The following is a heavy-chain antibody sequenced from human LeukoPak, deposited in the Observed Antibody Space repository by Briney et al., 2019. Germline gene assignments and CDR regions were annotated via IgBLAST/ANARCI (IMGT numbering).Heavy chain of an antibody. J-gene: IGHJ5*02. V-gene: IGHV3-48*04. CDR1: AFTFSSYS. CDR3: ARSHQWGHSSSWFDP. CDR2: ISSSSSTI. D-gene: IGHD6-13*01. Sequence: PGGSLRLSCAASAFTFSSYSINWVRQAPAKWLEWVSYISSSSSTIFYADSVNCRFTISRENAKSSLYLQMHSLRAEDTPVYYCARSHQWGHSSSWFDPWGQGTLLTVPS.